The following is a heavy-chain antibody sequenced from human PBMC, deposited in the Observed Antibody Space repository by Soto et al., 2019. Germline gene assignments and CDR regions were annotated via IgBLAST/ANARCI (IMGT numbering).Heavy chain of an antibody. Sequence: QVQLVESGGGLVKPGGSLRLSCAASGFTFSDYYMSWIRQAPGKGLQWVSYISSSGSTIYYADSVKGRFTISRDNAKNSLYLQMNSLRAEDTAVYYCARDLDYGDLNYYYYYYMDVWGKGTTVTVSS. CDR3: ARDLDYGDLNYYYYYYMDV. D-gene: IGHD4-17*01. CDR1: GFTFSDYY. V-gene: IGHV3-11*01. J-gene: IGHJ6*03. CDR2: ISSSGSTI.